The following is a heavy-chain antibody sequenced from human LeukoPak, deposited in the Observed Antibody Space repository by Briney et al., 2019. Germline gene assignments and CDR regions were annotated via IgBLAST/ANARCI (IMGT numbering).Heavy chain of an antibody. D-gene: IGHD3-3*01. V-gene: IGHV3-23*01. CDR3: AKGAGDPTYYDFWSGYYTDDAFDI. CDR1: GFTFSSYV. CDR2: LSGGGDST. J-gene: IGHJ3*02. Sequence: GGSLRLSCAASGFTFSSYVMSWVRQAPGRGLEWVSALSGGGDSTYYVDSVKGRFTISRDNSKNTLYLQMNSLRAEDTAVYYCAKGAGDPTYYDFWSGYYTDDAFDIWGQGTMVTVSS.